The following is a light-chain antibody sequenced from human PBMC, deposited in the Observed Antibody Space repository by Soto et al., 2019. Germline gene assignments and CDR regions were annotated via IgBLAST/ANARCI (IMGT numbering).Light chain of an antibody. CDR3: QQYNNWPGT. V-gene: IGKV3-15*01. Sequence: EIVMTQSPATLSVSPGERATLSCRASQSVSSNLARYQQKPGQAPRLLIYGASTRATGIPARFSGSGSGTEFTLTISSLQSEDFAVYYCQQYNNWPGTFGGGTKVDIK. CDR1: QSVSSN. J-gene: IGKJ4*01. CDR2: GAS.